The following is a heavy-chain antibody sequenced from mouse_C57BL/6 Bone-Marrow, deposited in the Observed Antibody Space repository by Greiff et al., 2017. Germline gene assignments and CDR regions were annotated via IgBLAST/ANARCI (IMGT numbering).Heavy chain of an antibody. V-gene: IGHV1-26*01. D-gene: IGHD2-12*01. Sequence: EVQLQQSGPELVKPGASVKISCKASGYTFTDYYMNWVKQSHGQSLEWIGDINPNNGGTSYNQKFKGKATVTVDKSSSTAYMQLRSLTSEDSAVYYCASWRAYDGGYYFDYWGQGTTLTVSS. CDR1: GYTFTDYY. J-gene: IGHJ2*01. CDR2: INPNNGGT. CDR3: ASWRAYDGGYYFDY.